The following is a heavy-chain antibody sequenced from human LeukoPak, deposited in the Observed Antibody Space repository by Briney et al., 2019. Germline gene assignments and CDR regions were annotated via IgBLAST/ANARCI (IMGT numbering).Heavy chain of an antibody. D-gene: IGHD5-12*01. Sequence: GGSLRLSCAASGFTFSDYWMTWVRQAPGKGLEWVSAISGSGGSTYYADSVKGRFTISRDNSKNTLYLQMNSLRAEDTAVYYCAKRKWLLTGWGQGTLVTVSS. V-gene: IGHV3-23*01. CDR2: ISGSGGST. J-gene: IGHJ4*02. CDR3: AKRKWLLTG. CDR1: GFTFSDYW.